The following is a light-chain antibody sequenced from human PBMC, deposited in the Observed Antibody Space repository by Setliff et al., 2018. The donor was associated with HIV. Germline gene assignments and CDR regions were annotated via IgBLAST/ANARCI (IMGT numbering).Light chain of an antibody. CDR3: SSYTSSSTYV. J-gene: IGLJ1*01. V-gene: IGLV2-14*01. CDR1: SSDVGGYNY. CDR2: DVS. Sequence: QSALTQPASVSGSPGQSITISCTGTSSDVGGYNYVSWYQQHPGKAPKLMISDVSKRPSGVSSRFSGSKSDNTASLTISGLQTEDEADYYCSSYTSSSTYVFGTGTKVTVL.